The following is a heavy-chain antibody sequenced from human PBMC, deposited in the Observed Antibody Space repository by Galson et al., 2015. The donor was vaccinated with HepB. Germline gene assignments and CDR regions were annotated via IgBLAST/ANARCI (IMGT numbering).Heavy chain of an antibody. CDR1: GFTVSSNY. CDR3: ARVGWKLEDFQH. CDR2: IYSGGST. J-gene: IGHJ1*01. D-gene: IGHD4-23*01. V-gene: IGHV3-66*02. Sequence: SLRLSCAASGFTVSSNYMSWVRQAPGKGLEWVSVIYSGGSTYYADSVKGRFTISRDNSKNTLYLQMNSLRAEDTAVYYCARVGWKLEDFQHWGQGTLVTVSS.